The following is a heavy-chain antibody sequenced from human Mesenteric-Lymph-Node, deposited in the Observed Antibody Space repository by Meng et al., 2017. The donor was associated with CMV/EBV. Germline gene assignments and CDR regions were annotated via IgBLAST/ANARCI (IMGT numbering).Heavy chain of an antibody. J-gene: IGHJ5*02. CDR3: ARDNVNPEGFDP. Sequence: QVQLVQSRAEVGKPGASVMVSCKASGYTFTDFYIHWVRQAPGQGLEWMGRINPNSGVSNSAQNFQGGVTMTRDTSISTAYMELGRLTSDDTAVYYCARDNVNPEGFDPWGQGTLVTVSS. CDR2: INPNSGVS. D-gene: IGHD2/OR15-2a*01. V-gene: IGHV1-2*06. CDR1: GYTFTDFY.